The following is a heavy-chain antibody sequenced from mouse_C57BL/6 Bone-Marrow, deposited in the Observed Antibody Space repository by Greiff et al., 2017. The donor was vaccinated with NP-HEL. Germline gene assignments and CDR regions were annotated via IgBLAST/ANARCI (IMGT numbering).Heavy chain of an antibody. D-gene: IGHD1-1*01. Sequence: EVQRVESGGGLVKPGGSLKLSCAASGFTFSSYTMSWVRQTPEKRLEWVATISGGGGNTYYPDSVKGRFTISRDNAKNTLYLQMSSLSSEDTALYYCARLYYYGSWAYWGQGTLVTVSA. J-gene: IGHJ3*01. CDR2: ISGGGGNT. CDR1: GFTFSSYT. V-gene: IGHV5-9*01. CDR3: ARLYYYGSWAY.